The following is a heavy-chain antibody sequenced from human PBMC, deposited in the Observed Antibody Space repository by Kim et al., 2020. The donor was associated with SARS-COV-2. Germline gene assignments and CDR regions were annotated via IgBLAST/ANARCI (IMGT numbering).Heavy chain of an antibody. Sequence: ASVKVSCKTSGYTFTANYLHWVRQAPGQGLEWLGWINPNSGGTTYAHNFQGRVIMTTHTSNSTAYLELSRLRSDDTATYYCGRAEPYSSSSFFDYWGQGTLVTVSS. CDR2: INPNSGGT. D-gene: IGHD6-6*01. J-gene: IGHJ4*02. V-gene: IGHV1-2*02. CDR3: GRAEPYSSSSFFDY. CDR1: GYTFTANY.